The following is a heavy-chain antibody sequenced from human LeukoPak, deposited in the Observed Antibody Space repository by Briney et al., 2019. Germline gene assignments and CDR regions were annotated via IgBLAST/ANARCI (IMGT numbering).Heavy chain of an antibody. CDR1: GFTSSRHW. CDR3: ALIVPEYFQH. Sequence: GGSLRLSCAVSGFTSSRHWMSWVRQTPEKGLEWVANIKEDASEENYVDSVKGRFTISRDNAKNSLYLQMNSLRAEDTAVYYCALIVPEYFQHWGQGTLVTVSS. CDR2: IKEDASEE. D-gene: IGHD2-15*01. J-gene: IGHJ1*01. V-gene: IGHV3-7*01.